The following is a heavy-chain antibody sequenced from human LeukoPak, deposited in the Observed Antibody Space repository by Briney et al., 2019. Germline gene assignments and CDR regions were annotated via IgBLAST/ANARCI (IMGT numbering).Heavy chain of an antibody. D-gene: IGHD6-13*01. CDR1: GFTFSSYA. J-gene: IGHJ3*02. CDR2: ISGSGGST. CDR3: AKASVSSSWFDAFDI. V-gene: IGHV3-23*01. Sequence: PGGSLRLSCAASGFTFSSYAMSWVRQAPGKGLEWVSAISGSGGSTYYADSVKGRFTISRDNSKNTLYLQMNSLRAEDTAVYYSAKASVSSSWFDAFDIWGQGTMVTVSS.